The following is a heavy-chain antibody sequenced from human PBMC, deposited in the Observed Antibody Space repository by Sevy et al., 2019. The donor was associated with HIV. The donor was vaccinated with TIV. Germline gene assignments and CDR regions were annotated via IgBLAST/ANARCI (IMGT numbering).Heavy chain of an antibody. CDR1: GYTFTGYY. J-gene: IGHJ4*02. CDR3: TRGRSGFSGSDLAY. Sequence: ASVKVSCKASGYTFTGYYMHWVRQAPGLGLEWMGWINPNSGGTKYAQKFQGRVTMTRDTSISTAYMELSRLKSDDTAVYYCTRGRSGFSGSDLAYWGQGTLVTVS. V-gene: IGHV1-2*02. D-gene: IGHD3-22*01. CDR2: INPNSGGT.